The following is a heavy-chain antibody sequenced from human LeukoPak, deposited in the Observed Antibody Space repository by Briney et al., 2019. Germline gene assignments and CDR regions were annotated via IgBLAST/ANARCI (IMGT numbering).Heavy chain of an antibody. D-gene: IGHD3-10*01. CDR1: GGSISSGSYY. V-gene: IGHV4-61*02. CDR2: IYSSGTT. J-gene: IGHJ6*03. CDR3: ARVYWGGSSGNHYYYMDV. Sequence: SQTLSLTCTVSGGSISSGSYYWSWIRQPAGKGLEWIGRIYSSGTTNYNPSLNGRVTMSVDTSKNQFSLKLTSVTAADTAMYYCARVYWGGSSGNHYYYMDVWGKGITVTVSS.